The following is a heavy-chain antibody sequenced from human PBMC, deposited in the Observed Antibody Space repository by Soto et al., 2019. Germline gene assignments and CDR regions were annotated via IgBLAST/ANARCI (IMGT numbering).Heavy chain of an antibody. J-gene: IGHJ5*02. CDR1: GFTFSSYS. CDR2: INSGSSTI. CDR3: ARAGAWNGVHTRHGFDP. V-gene: IGHV3-48*02. D-gene: IGHD1-1*01. Sequence: EVQLVESGGGLVQPGGSLRLSCAASGFTFSSYSMNWVRQAPGKGLEWISYINSGSSTIYYADSVKGRFTISRDNAQNSLYLQMNSLRDEDTAVYYCARAGAWNGVHTRHGFDPWGQGTLVTVSS.